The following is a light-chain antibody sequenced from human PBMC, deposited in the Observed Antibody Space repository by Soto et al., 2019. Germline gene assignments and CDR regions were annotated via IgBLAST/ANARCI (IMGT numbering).Light chain of an antibody. CDR3: QQYNNWLFT. Sequence: EIVMTQSPATLSVSPGERVTLSCRASQSISGNLAWYQQKPGQAPRLLIYGASTRATGFPARFSGSGSGTEFTLTISSLQSEDFAVYYCQQYNNWLFTFGGGTRVEI. CDR1: QSISGN. CDR2: GAS. V-gene: IGKV3-15*01. J-gene: IGKJ4*01.